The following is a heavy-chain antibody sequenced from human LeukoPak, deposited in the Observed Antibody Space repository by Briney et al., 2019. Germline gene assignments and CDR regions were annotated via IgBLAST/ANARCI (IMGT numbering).Heavy chain of an antibody. CDR1: GYSISSGYY. CDR2: IYESGST. V-gene: IGHV4-38-2*02. J-gene: IGHJ4*02. D-gene: IGHD2-2*01. Sequence: SETLSLTCTVSGYSISSGYYWGWIRQPPGKGLEWIGSIYESGSTYYNPSLKSRVTISVDTSKNQFSLRMNSVTAADTAVYYCARDGEYQLLYYFDYWGQGTLVTVSS. CDR3: ARDGEYQLLYYFDY.